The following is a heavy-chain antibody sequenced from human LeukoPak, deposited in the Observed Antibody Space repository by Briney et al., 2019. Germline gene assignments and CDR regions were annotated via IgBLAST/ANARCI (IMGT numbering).Heavy chain of an antibody. CDR2: IWYGGSNK. CDR1: GFTFSSYG. J-gene: IGHJ4*02. Sequence: PGGSLRLSCAASGFTFSSYGMHWVRQAPGKGLEWVAVIWYGGSNKYYADSVKGRFTISRDNSKNTLYLQMNSLRAEDTAVYYCARDGGNWNPGNWGQGTLVTVSS. D-gene: IGHD1-20*01. V-gene: IGHV3-33*08. CDR3: ARDGGNWNPGN.